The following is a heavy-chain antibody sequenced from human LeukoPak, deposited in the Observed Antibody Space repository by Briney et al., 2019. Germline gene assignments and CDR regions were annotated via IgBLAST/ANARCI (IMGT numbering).Heavy chain of an antibody. J-gene: IGHJ4*02. CDR3: ARSGGGWQGGSWEYYFDY. CDR1: GGSISSYY. D-gene: IGHD2-15*01. CDR2: IYYGGST. V-gene: IGHV4-59*08. Sequence: SETLSLTCTVSGGSISSYYWSWIRQPPGKGLEWIGYIYYGGSTNYNPSLKSRVTISVDTSKNQFSLKLSSVTAADTAVYYCARSGGGWQGGSWEYYFDYWGQGTLVTVSS.